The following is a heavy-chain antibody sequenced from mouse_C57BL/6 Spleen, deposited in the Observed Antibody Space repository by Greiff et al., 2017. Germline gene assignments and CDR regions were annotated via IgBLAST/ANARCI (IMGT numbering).Heavy chain of an antibody. CDR2: ITPNNGGT. J-gene: IGHJ1*03. Sequence: VQLQQSGPELVKPGASVKMSCKASGYTFTDYNMHWVKQSHGKSLEWIGYITPNNGGTSYNQKFKGKATLTVNKSSSTAYMELRSLTSEDSAVYYCARSTTVVATNFDVWGTGTTVTVSS. CDR1: GYTFTDYN. D-gene: IGHD1-1*01. CDR3: ARSTTVVATNFDV. V-gene: IGHV1-22*01.